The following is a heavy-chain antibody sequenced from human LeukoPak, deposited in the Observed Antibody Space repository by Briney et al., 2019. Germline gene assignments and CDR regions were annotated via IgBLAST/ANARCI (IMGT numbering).Heavy chain of an antibody. J-gene: IGHJ4*02. Sequence: PGGSLRLSCAASGFTFSSYSMNWVRQAPGKGLEWVSSISSSSSYIYYADSVKGRFTISRDNAENSLYLQMNSLRAEDTAVYYCARNRGGGSGYSDYWGQGTLVTVSS. CDR3: ARNRGGGSGYSDY. D-gene: IGHD3-22*01. CDR2: ISSSSSYI. V-gene: IGHV3-21*04. CDR1: GFTFSSYS.